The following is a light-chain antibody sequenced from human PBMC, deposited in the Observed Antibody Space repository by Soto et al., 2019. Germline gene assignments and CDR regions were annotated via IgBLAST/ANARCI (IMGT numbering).Light chain of an antibody. CDR2: DVT. Sequence: QSALTQPPSASGSPGQSVAISCTGTSSDIGGYNFVSWYQQHPGKAPKLMIYDVTKRPSGVPDRFSGSKSGNTATLIVSGLQAEDAADYCCSSHGGSNNPYVFGPGTKLTVL. J-gene: IGLJ1*01. CDR3: SSHGGSNNPYV. V-gene: IGLV2-8*01. CDR1: SSDIGGYNF.